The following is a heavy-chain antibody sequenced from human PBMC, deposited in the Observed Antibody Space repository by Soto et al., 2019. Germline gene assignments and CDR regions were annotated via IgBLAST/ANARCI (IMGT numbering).Heavy chain of an antibody. CDR3: TKSTGIFGVVIIGGYCDY. CDR1: GFTFSSYA. V-gene: IGHV3-23*01. J-gene: IGHJ4*02. Sequence: EVQLLESGGGLVQPGGSLRLSCAASGFTFSSYAMSWVRQAPGKGLEWVSAISGSGGSTYYADSVKGRFTISRDNSKNTLHLKMNSLKGLERAKYYCTKSTGIFGVVIIGGYCDYRGQGTLVTVSS. D-gene: IGHD3-3*01. CDR2: ISGSGGST.